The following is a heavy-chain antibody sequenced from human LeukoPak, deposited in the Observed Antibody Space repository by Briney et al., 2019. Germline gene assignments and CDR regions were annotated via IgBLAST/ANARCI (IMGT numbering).Heavy chain of an antibody. J-gene: IGHJ4*02. CDR1: GFTFSSYA. Sequence: PGGSLRLSCAASGFTFSSYAMSWVRQAPGKGLEWVSAISGSGGSTYYADSVKGRFTISRDNSKNTLYLQMNSLRAEDTAVYYCAEDDGLNITPFDYWGQGTLVTVSS. V-gene: IGHV3-23*01. CDR2: ISGSGGST. CDR3: AEDDGLNITPFDY. D-gene: IGHD3-10*01.